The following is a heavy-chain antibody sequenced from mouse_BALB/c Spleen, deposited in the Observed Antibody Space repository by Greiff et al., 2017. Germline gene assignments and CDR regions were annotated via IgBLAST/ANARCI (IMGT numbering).Heavy chain of an antibody. CDR3: ARGYGSFAY. J-gene: IGHJ3*01. D-gene: IGHD1-2*01. CDR2: ISSGGST. V-gene: IGHV5-6-5*01. CDR1: GFTFSSYA. Sequence: EVKVVESGGGLVKPGGSLKLSCAASGFTFSSYAMSWVRQTPEKRLEWVASISSGGSTYYPDSVKGRFTISRDNARNILYLQMSSLRSEDTAMYYCARGYGSFAYWGQGTLVTVSA.